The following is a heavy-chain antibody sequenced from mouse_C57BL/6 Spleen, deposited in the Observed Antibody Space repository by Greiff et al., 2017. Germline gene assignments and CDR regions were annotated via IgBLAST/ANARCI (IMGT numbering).Heavy chain of an antibody. J-gene: IGHJ1*03. Sequence: DVQLLESGPGLAKPSQTLSLSCSVTGYSITSDYWNWIRKFPGNKLEYMGYISYSGSNYYNPSHKSRISITRDPSKNQYDLQLNSVTTEDTATYYCARFTIYDVYYRYFDVWGTGTTVTVSS. D-gene: IGHD2-3*01. CDR1: GYSITSDY. CDR3: ARFTIYDVYYRYFDV. CDR2: ISYSGSN. V-gene: IGHV3-8*01.